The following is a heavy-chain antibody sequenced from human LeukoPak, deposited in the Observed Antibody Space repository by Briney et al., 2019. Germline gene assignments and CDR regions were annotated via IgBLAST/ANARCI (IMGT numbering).Heavy chain of an antibody. D-gene: IGHD3-3*01. CDR2: INPSGGST. Sequence: ASVKVSCKASGYTFTSYYMHWVRRAPGQGLEWMGIINPSGGSTSYAQKSQGRVTMTRDTSTSTVYMELSSLRSEDTAVYYCASWGIITIFGVAIFDAFDIWGQGTMVTVSS. CDR3: ASWGIITIFGVAIFDAFDI. J-gene: IGHJ3*02. CDR1: GYTFTSYY. V-gene: IGHV1-46*01.